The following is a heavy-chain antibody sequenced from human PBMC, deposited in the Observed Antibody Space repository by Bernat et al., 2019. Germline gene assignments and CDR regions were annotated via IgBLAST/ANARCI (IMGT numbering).Heavy chain of an antibody. CDR3: ARLVGVTADY. Sequence: QLQLQESGPGLVKPSETLSLTCTVSGGSISSSSYYWGWIRQPPGKGLEWIGRIYYSGSTYYNPSLKSRVTISVDTSKNQFSLKLSSVTAADTAVYDCARLVGVTADYWGQGTLVTVSS. J-gene: IGHJ4*02. CDR2: IYYSGST. V-gene: IGHV4-39*01. D-gene: IGHD2-21*02. CDR1: GGSISSSSYY.